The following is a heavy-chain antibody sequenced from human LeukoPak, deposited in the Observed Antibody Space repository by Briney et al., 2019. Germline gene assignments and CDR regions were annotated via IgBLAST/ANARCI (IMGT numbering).Heavy chain of an antibody. J-gene: IGHJ4*02. CDR2: ISGSGGST. Sequence: GGSLRLSCAASGFTFSSYAMSWVRQAPGKGQEWVSAISGSGGSTYYADSVKGRFTISRDNSKNTLYLQMNSLRAEDTAVYYCAKARRVITTVFDYWGQGTLVTVSS. CDR3: AKARRVITTVFDY. CDR1: GFTFSSYA. V-gene: IGHV3-23*01. D-gene: IGHD3-22*01.